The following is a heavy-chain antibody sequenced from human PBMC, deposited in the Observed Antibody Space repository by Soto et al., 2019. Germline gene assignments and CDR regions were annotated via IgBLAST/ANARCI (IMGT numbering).Heavy chain of an antibody. CDR1: GGSISSGDYY. V-gene: IGHV4-30-4*01. D-gene: IGHD3-22*01. J-gene: IGHJ4*02. Sequence: SETLSLTCTVSGGSISSGDYYWSWIRQPPGKGLEWIGYIYYSGSTYYNPSLKSRVTISVDTSKNQFSLKLSSVTAADTAVYYCARIDYDSSGYYSPDYWGQGTLVTVSS. CDR2: IYYSGST. CDR3: ARIDYDSSGYYSPDY.